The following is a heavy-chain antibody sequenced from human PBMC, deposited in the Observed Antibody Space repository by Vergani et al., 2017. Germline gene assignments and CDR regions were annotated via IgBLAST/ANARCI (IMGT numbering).Heavy chain of an antibody. J-gene: IGHJ4*02. CDR3: AKGPRAHYYDSNGYIDY. CDR1: GFTFSSYS. Sequence: EVQLVESGGGLVKPGGSLRLSCAASGFTFSSYSMNWVRQAPGKGLEWVSSISSSSSYIYYADSVKGRFTISRDNAKNSLYLQMNSLRAEDTALYYCAKGPRAHYYDSNGYIDYWGQGTLVTVSS. D-gene: IGHD3-22*01. V-gene: IGHV3-21*04. CDR2: ISSSSSYI.